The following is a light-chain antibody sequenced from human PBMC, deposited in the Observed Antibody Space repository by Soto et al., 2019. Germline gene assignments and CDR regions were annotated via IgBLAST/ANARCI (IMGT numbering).Light chain of an antibody. CDR3: CSYAGSSTFEV. J-gene: IGLJ2*01. Sequence: QSALTQPASVSGSPGQSITISCTGASSDDGTYNPVSWYQHHPGKAPKLMIFEGSKRPSGVSNRFSGSKSDNTASLTISGLQAEDEADYYCCSYAGSSTFEVFGGGTKLTVL. CDR1: SSDDGTYNP. V-gene: IGLV2-23*03. CDR2: EGS.